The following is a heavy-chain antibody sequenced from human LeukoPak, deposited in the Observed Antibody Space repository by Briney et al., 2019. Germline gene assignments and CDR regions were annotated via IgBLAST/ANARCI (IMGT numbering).Heavy chain of an antibody. CDR1: GYTFTSYG. D-gene: IGHD6-13*01. CDR2: ISAYNGNT. Sequence: ASVKVSCKASGYTFTSYGISWVRQAPGQGLEWMGWISAYNGNTNYAQKLQGRVTMTTDTSTSTAYMELRSLRSDDTAVYYCASIPMYSSSPGVFDYWGQGTLVTVSS. V-gene: IGHV1-18*01. J-gene: IGHJ4*02. CDR3: ASIPMYSSSPGVFDY.